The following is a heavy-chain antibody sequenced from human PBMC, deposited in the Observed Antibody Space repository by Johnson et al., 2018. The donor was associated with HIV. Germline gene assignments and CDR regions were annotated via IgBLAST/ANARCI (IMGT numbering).Heavy chain of an antibody. CDR3: AKTTRGNWGSCFGI. J-gene: IGHJ3*02. V-gene: IGHV3-11*04. CDR1: GFSFSDYF. D-gene: IGHD7-27*01. Sequence: QVQLVESGGGLVKPGGSLRLSCAASGFSFSDYFMSWIRQAPGKGLECISYISSSGTTIYYTDSVKGRFTISRDNAKNSLYLQLNSLRAEDTSLYYCAKTTRGNWGSCFGIWGRGTMVTVSS. CDR2: ISSSGTTI.